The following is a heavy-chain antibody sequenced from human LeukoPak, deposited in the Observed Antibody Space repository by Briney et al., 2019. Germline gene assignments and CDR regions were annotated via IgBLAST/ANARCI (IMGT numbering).Heavy chain of an antibody. V-gene: IGHV3-7*01. D-gene: IGHD3-22*01. Sequence: GGSLRLSCAASGFTFSSYWMSWVRQAPGKGLEWVANVKQDGSEKYYVDSVKGRFTISRDNAKNSLYLQMNSLRAEDTAVYYCARDQRNYYDSSGYFRPPMYYFDYWGQGTLVTVSS. CDR1: GFTFSSYW. CDR3: ARDQRNYYDSSGYFRPPMYYFDY. J-gene: IGHJ4*02. CDR2: VKQDGSEK.